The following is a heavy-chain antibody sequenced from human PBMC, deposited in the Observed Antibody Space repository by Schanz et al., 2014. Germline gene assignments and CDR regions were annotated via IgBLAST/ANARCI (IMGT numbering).Heavy chain of an antibody. CDR2: ISSKGDMT. Sequence: EVQLVDSGGGLVQPGGSLRLSCAASGFTFSTSTMHWVRQAPGKGLEYVSSISSKGDMTFYGNSVKGRFTISRDNSKNTLYLQMNSLRAEDTAVYYCAKGRFGELSAFDSWGQGTMVTVSS. V-gene: IGHV3-64*01. D-gene: IGHD3-10*01. CDR3: AKGRFGELSAFDS. J-gene: IGHJ3*02. CDR1: GFTFSTST.